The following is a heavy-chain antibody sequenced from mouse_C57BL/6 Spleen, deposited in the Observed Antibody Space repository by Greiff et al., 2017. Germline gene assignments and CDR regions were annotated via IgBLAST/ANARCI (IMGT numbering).Heavy chain of an antibody. CDR2: IRNKANGYTT. CDR1: GFTFTDYY. D-gene: IGHD1-1*01. V-gene: IGHV7-3*01. CDR3: ASYALNYYGSSYDFDY. Sequence: EVKLVESGGGLVQPGGSLSLSCAASGFTFTDYYMSWVSQPPGKALEWLGFIRNKANGYTTEYSASVKGRFTISRDNSQCFLSVEMNARRAEDRATYCCASYALNYYGSSYDFDYWGQGTTLTVSS. J-gene: IGHJ2*01.